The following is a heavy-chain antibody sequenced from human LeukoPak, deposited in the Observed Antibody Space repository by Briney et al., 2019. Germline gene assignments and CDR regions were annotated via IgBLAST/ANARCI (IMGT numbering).Heavy chain of an antibody. V-gene: IGHV3-7*01. CDR1: GFTFSNHW. Sequence: PGGSLRLSCAASGFTFSNHWMSWVRQAPGKGLEWVANINPDGTTTRYVHSVKGRLTISRDNARNSLYLEMNSLRAEDTAVYYCSTGSGHDFDIWGRGTMVTVSS. CDR3: STGSGHDFDI. D-gene: IGHD3-10*01. CDR2: INPDGTTT. J-gene: IGHJ3*02.